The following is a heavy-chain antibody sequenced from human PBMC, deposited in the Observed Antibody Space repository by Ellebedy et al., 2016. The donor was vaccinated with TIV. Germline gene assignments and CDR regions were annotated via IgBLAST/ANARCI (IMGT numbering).Heavy chain of an antibody. V-gene: IGHV4-61*01. CDR2: INYSGRT. CDR3: ARGGGSFSDH. CDR1: GGSVSSGSYY. D-gene: IGHD2-15*01. J-gene: IGHJ4*02. Sequence: SETLSLTCTVSGGSVSSGSYYWSWIRQPPGKGLEWIGSINYSGRTYYNPSLQSRLTISVDTSRNQFSLKLNSVTAADTAVYYCARGGGSFSDHWGQGTLVTVSS.